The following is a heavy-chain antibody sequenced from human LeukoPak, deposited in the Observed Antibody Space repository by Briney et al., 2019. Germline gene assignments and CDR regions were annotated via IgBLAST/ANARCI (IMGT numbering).Heavy chain of an antibody. CDR2: IRSKVNSYAT. CDR3: TRLPEGTTGVSSSIDY. D-gene: IGHD4-23*01. V-gene: IGHV3-73*01. J-gene: IGHJ4*02. CDR1: GFTFSASA. Sequence: GGSLRLSCAASGFTFSASAIHWVRQASGKGLEWVGRIRSKVNSYATAYAASVKGRFTISRDDSKNTAYLQMNSLETDDTAVYYCTRLPEGTTGVSSSIDYWGQGTLVTVSS.